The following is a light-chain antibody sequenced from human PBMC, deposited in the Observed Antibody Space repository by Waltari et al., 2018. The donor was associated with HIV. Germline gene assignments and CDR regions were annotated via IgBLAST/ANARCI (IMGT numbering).Light chain of an antibody. Sequence: DIQMTQSPSTLSASVGVSVTITCRASQSINTWLAWYQQKPGKAPKVLISKASILESGVPSRFSGSGSGTELTLTISSLQPDDFATYYCQQYYSYPLTFGGGTKVQIK. CDR3: QQYYSYPLT. CDR2: KAS. CDR1: QSINTW. J-gene: IGKJ4*01. V-gene: IGKV1-5*03.